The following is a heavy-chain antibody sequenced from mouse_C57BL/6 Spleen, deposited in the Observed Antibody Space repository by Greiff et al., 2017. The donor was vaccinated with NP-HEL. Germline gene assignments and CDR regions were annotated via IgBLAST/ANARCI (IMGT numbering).Heavy chain of an antibody. Sequence: DVKLVESGGGLVKPGGSLKLSCAASGFTFSSYAMSWVRQTPEKRLEWVATISDGGSYTYYPDNVKGRFTISRDNAKNNLYLQMSHLKSEDTAMYYCARVDYGKAMDYWGQGTSVTDSS. J-gene: IGHJ4*01. CDR1: GFTFSSYA. CDR2: ISDGGSYT. CDR3: ARVDYGKAMDY. D-gene: IGHD1-1*02. V-gene: IGHV5-4*03.